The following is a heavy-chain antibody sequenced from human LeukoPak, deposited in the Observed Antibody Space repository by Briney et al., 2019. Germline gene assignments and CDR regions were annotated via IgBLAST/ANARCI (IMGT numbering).Heavy chain of an antibody. J-gene: IGHJ3*02. D-gene: IGHD6-13*01. CDR2: INHSGST. CDR3: ASSIAAAGTSNGAFDI. Sequence: PSETLSLTCAVYGGSFSGYYWSWIRQPPGKGLEWIGEINHSGSTNYNPSLKSRVTISVDTSKDQFSLKLSSVTAADTAVYYCASSIAAAGTSNGAFDIWGQGTMVTVSS. CDR1: GGSFSGYY. V-gene: IGHV4-34*01.